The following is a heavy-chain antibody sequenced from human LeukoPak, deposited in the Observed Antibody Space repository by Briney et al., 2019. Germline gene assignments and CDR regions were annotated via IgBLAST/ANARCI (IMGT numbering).Heavy chain of an antibody. D-gene: IGHD5-24*01. CDR1: GGTFSSYA. J-gene: IGHJ5*02. CDR3: ARDWLQFWFDP. CDR2: IIPILGIA. V-gene: IGHV1-69*04. Sequence: SVKVSCKASGGTFSSYAISWVRQAPGQGLEWMGRIIPILGIANYAQKFQGRVTITADKSTSTAYMELSSLRSEDTAVYYCARDWLQFWFDPWGQGTLVTVSS.